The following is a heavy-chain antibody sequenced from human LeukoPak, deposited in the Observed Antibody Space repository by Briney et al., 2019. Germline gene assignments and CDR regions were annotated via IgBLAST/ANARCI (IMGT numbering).Heavy chain of an antibody. J-gene: IGHJ4*02. D-gene: IGHD2-2*02. V-gene: IGHV1-18*01. CDR2: ISAYNGNT. Sequence: ASVKVSCKASGYTFTSYGISWVRQAPGQGLEWMGWISAYNGNTNYAQKLQGRVTMTTDTSTSTAYMELRSLRSDDTAVYYCARLYCSSTSCYTDFDYCGQGTLVTVSS. CDR1: GYTFTSYG. CDR3: ARLYCSSTSCYTDFDY.